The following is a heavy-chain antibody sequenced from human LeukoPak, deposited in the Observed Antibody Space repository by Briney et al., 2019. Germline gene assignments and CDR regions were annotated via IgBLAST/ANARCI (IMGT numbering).Heavy chain of an antibody. CDR1: GSTFSSYE. J-gene: IGHJ4*02. CDR2: ISSSGSTI. CDR3: ARVLGYCSSTSCYVGPFDY. D-gene: IGHD2-2*01. Sequence: PGGSLRLSCAASGSTFSSYEMNWVRQAPGKGLEWVSYISSSGSTIYYADSMKGRFTISRDNAKNSLYLQMNSLRAEDTAVYYCARVLGYCSSTSCYVGPFDYWGQGTLATVSS. V-gene: IGHV3-48*03.